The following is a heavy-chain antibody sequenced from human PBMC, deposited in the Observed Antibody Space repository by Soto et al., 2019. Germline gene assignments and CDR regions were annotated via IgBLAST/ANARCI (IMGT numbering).Heavy chain of an antibody. J-gene: IGHJ6*02. D-gene: IGHD6-13*01. V-gene: IGHV4-34*01. Sequence: QVQLQQWGAGLLKPSETLSLTCAVYGGSFSGYYWSWIRQPPGKGLEWIGEINHSGSTNYNPSLKSRVTISVDTSKNQFSLKLSSVTAADTAVYYCARGSSSWSSYYYYYYGMDVWGQGTTVTVSS. CDR1: GGSFSGYY. CDR2: INHSGST. CDR3: ARGSSSWSSYYYYYYGMDV.